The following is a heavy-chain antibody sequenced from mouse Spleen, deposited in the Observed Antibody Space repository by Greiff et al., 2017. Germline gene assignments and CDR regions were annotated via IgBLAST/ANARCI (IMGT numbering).Heavy chain of an antibody. CDR1: GYTFTSYW. Sequence: QVQLQQSGAELAKPGASVKMSCKASGYTFTSYWMHWVKQRPGQGLEWIGYINPSTGYTEYNQKFKDKATLTADKSSSTAYMQLSSLTSEDSAVYYCARFGIFYYFDYWGQGTTLTVSS. V-gene: IGHV1-7*01. CDR2: INPSTGYT. D-gene: IGHD4-1*01. J-gene: IGHJ2*01. CDR3: ARFGIFYYFDY.